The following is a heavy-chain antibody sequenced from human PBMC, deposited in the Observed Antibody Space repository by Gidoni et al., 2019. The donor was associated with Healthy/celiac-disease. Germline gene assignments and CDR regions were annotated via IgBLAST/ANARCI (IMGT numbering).Heavy chain of an antibody. CDR3: AKPSHYYDSSGYFDY. Sequence: EVQLVASGGGLVQPGGSLRLSCAASGFPFCSYAMSWVLQAPGKGLEWYSTISGSGGSTYYADSVKGRFTISRDNSKNTLYLQMNSLRAEDTAVYYCAKPSHYYDSSGYFDYWGQGTLVTVSS. D-gene: IGHD3-22*01. CDR2: ISGSGGST. CDR1: GFPFCSYA. V-gene: IGHV3-23*04. J-gene: IGHJ4*02.